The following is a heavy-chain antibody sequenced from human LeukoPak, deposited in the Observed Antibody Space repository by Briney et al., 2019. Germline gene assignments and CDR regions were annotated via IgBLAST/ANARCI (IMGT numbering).Heavy chain of an antibody. D-gene: IGHD2-2*01. CDR2: ISAYNGNT. CDR1: GYTFTSYG. Sequence: ASVKVSCKASGYTFTSYGISWVRQAPGQGLEWMGWISAYNGNTNYAQKLQGRVTMTTDTSTSTAYMELRSLRSDDTAVYYCARVGVVVPAARWHAFDIWGQGTMVTVSS. V-gene: IGHV1-18*01. CDR3: ARVGVVVPAARWHAFDI. J-gene: IGHJ3*02.